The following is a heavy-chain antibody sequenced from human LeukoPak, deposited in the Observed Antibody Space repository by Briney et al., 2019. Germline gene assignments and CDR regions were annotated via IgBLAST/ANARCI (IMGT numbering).Heavy chain of an antibody. D-gene: IGHD5-12*01. CDR2: ITAFNGNT. V-gene: IGHV1-18*01. J-gene: IGHJ6*02. CDR3: ARDGFLGTLATNGMDV. Sequence: GASVKVSCKASGYTFTSYGISWVRQAPGQGLEWMGWITAFNGNTHYEKKLQGRVTMTTDTSTRTAYMDLRSLKSDDTAVYYCARDGFLGTLATNGMDVWGQGTTVTVSS. CDR1: GYTFTSYG.